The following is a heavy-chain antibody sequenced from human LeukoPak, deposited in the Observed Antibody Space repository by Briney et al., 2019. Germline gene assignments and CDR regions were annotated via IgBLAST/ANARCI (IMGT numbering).Heavy chain of an antibody. CDR2: IYYSGST. CDR3: ARSEDIDGNWFDP. Sequence: SETLSLTCTVSGGSISSGGYYWSWIRQHPGKGLEWIGYIYYSGSTYYNPSLKSRVTISVDTSKNQFSLKLSSVTAADTAMYCCARSEDIDGNWFDPWGQGTLVTVSS. D-gene: IGHD2-15*01. CDR1: GGSISSGGYY. V-gene: IGHV4-31*03. J-gene: IGHJ5*02.